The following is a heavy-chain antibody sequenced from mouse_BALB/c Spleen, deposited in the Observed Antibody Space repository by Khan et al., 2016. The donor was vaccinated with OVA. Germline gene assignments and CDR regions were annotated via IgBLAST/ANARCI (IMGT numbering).Heavy chain of an antibody. CDR1: GYTFTTYT. J-gene: IGHJ3*01. CDR2: INPSNGYT. CDR3: AREGAYYRSDGWFSY. D-gene: IGHD2-14*01. Sequence: QIQLVQSGAELARPGASVKMSCKASGYTFTTYTMHWVKQRPGQGLEWIGYINPSNGYTNYNQKFKDKSTLTADKSSSTAYMQLSSLTSDYSAVYYCAREGAYYRSDGWFSYWGQGTLVTASA. V-gene: IGHV1-4*01.